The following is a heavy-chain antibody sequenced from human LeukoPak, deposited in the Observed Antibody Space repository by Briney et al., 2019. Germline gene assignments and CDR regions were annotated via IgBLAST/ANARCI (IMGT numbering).Heavy chain of an antibody. CDR3: ASGGRDGYNFGY. CDR2: ISGYNGNT. Sequence: ASVKVSCKASGYTFTSYGISWVRQAPGEGLEWMGWISGYNGNTNYAQKLQGRVTMTTETPTSTAYMELRSLRSDDTAVYYCASGGRDGYNFGYWGQGTLVTVSS. CDR1: GYTFTSYG. J-gene: IGHJ4*02. D-gene: IGHD5-24*01. V-gene: IGHV1-18*01.